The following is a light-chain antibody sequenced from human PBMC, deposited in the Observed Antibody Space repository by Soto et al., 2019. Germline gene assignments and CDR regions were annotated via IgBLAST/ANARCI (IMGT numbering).Light chain of an antibody. Sequence: DIVLTQSPDTLSLSTGERATLSCRASQSISSNFLAWYQQKAGQAPRLLIYGASSRATGIPDRFSGSGSGTDFTLIISRLEPEDFAVYYCQQYGSSLWPFGQGTKVDI. V-gene: IGKV3-20*01. CDR3: QQYGSSLWP. J-gene: IGKJ1*01. CDR1: QSISSNF. CDR2: GAS.